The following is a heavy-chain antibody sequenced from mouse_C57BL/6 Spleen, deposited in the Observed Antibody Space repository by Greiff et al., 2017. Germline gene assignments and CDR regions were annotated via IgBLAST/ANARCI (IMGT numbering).Heavy chain of an antibody. CDR3: AREGLWSKGDYYAMDY. D-gene: IGHD3-3*01. CDR1: GYTFTSYW. V-gene: IGHV1-64*01. CDR2: IHPNSGST. Sequence: QVQLQQPGAELVKPGASVKLSCKASGYTFTSYWMHWVKQRPGQGLEWIGMIHPNSGSTNYNEKFKSKATLTVDKSSSTAYMQLSSLTSEDSAVYYWAREGLWSKGDYYAMDYWGQGTSVTVSS. J-gene: IGHJ4*01.